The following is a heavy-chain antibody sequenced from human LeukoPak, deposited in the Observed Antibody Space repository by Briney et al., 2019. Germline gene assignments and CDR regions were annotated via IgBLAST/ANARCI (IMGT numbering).Heavy chain of an antibody. D-gene: IGHD3-10*01. Sequence: GGSLRLSCSVSGLTVRDNFFDWVRQAPGKGLEWVSIVYNRGKTFYGDSVKGRFTISRDRSKNTLYLQMNRLRVEDTAVYYCVGGDFDYWGQGALVTVSS. J-gene: IGHJ4*02. CDR1: GLTVRDNF. CDR3: VGGDFDY. CDR2: VYNRGKT. V-gene: IGHV3-66*01.